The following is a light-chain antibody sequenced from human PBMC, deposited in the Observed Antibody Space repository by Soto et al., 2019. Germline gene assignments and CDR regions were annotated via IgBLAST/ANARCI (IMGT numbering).Light chain of an antibody. CDR3: AAWDDRLNGVI. V-gene: IGLV1-44*01. CDR2: RNN. J-gene: IGLJ2*01. CDR1: ISNIGSNT. Sequence: QSALTQPPSASGAPGQRVTISCSGSISNIGSNTVNWYQQLPGTAPKLLMYRNNQRPSGVTDRFSGSKSGTSASLAISGLQSEDEADYYCAAWDDRLNGVIFAGGTKVIVL.